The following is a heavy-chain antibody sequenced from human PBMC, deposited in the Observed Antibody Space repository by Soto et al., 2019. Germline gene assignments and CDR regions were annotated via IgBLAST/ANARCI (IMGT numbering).Heavy chain of an antibody. CDR1: GYTFTIYY. V-gene: IGHV1-46*01. CDR2: INPSGGST. CDR3: ARDDLYYDFWSGYSYGMDV. J-gene: IGHJ6*02. Sequence: ASVNVSCKASGYTFTIYYMHWVLQAPGQGLEWMGIINPSGGSTSCAQKFQGRVTMTRDTSTSTVYMELSSLRSEDTAVYYCARDDLYYDFWSGYSYGMDVWGQRTTVTVSS. D-gene: IGHD3-3*01.